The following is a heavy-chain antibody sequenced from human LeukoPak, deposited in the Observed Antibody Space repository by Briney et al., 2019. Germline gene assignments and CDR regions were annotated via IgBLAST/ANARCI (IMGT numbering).Heavy chain of an antibody. CDR3: AKGLEPATDVKQTFDF. D-gene: IGHD1-26*01. CDR2: ISSSGDKT. J-gene: IGHJ4*02. CDR1: GFTLTKYA. Sequence: GGSLRLSCGAPGFTLTKYAMSWVRQGPGKGLEWVSAISSSGDKTHYVDSVKGRFTISRDNSRNTVYLQMNSLRVEDAALYYCAKGLEPATDVKQTFDFWGQGALVTVSS. V-gene: IGHV3-23*01.